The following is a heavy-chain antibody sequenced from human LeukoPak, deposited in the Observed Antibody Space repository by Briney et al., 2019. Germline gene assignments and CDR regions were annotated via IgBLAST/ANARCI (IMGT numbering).Heavy chain of an antibody. J-gene: IGHJ5*02. CDR1: GGSFSGYY. Sequence: PSETLSLTCAVYGGSFSGYYWTWIRQPPGKGLEWIGETSHSGSTNYNPSLKSRVTISIDTSKNQFSLKLSSTIAADTAVYYCARAHQLLPNWFDPWGQGTLVTVSS. V-gene: IGHV4-34*01. CDR3: ARAHQLLPNWFDP. CDR2: TSHSGST. D-gene: IGHD2-2*01.